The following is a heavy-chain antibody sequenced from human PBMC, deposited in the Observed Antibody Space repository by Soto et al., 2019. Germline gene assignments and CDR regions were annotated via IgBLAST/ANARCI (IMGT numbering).Heavy chain of an antibody. CDR3: ARWHSSSGYYGMDV. CDR1: GGSINNYY. J-gene: IGHJ6*02. V-gene: IGHV4-59*01. D-gene: IGHD6-25*01. CDR2: IYYSGST. Sequence: HVQVQESGPGLVKPSETLSLTCTVSGGSINNYYWSWIRQPPGKGLEWIAYIYYSGSTNYNPSFKSRVIASGDTSRNQFSLKLSSVTAADTAVYYCARWHSSSGYYGMDVWGQGTTVTVSS.